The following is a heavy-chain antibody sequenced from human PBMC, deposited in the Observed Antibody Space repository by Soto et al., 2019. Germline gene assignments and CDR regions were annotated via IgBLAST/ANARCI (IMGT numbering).Heavy chain of an antibody. J-gene: IGHJ4*02. D-gene: IGHD6-19*01. V-gene: IGHV3-23*01. CDR3: GKDAPPYSSGWEVDY. Sequence: EVQLLESGGGLVQPGGSLRLSGAASGLTFSTYPLPWVRRAPGKGWGGVSVINISGDRTYHADSVKGRFTISRDNPKNTVYLQMNSLRAEDTAVYYCGKDAPPYSSGWEVDYWGQGTQVTVSS. CDR1: GLTFSTYP. CDR2: INISGDRT.